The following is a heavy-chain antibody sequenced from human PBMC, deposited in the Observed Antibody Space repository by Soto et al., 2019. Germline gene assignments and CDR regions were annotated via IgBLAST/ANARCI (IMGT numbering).Heavy chain of an antibody. Sequence: QVQLVESGGGVVQPGRSLRLSCAASGFIFRSYAMHWVRQAPGKGLEWVAVISYDGSNKYYADSVKGRFTISRDNSKNTLYLQMNSLRAEDTAVYYCAKDVEMASVHWYFDLWGRGTLVTVSS. CDR1: GFIFRSYA. V-gene: IGHV3-30*04. CDR2: ISYDGSNK. J-gene: IGHJ2*01. CDR3: AKDVEMASVHWYFDL.